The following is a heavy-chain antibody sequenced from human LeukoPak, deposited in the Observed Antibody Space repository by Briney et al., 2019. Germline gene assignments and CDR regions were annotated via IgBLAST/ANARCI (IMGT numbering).Heavy chain of an antibody. J-gene: IGHJ4*02. Sequence: ASVKVSCKASGYTFTSYDINWVRQATGQGLEWMGWMNPNSGNTGYAQKLQGRVTMTRNTSISTAYMEPRSLRCEDTAVYYCARSISGSFPFDSWGQGNLVTVSS. D-gene: IGHD1-26*01. CDR3: ARSISGSFPFDS. CDR2: MNPNSGNT. CDR1: GYTFTSYD. V-gene: IGHV1-8*01.